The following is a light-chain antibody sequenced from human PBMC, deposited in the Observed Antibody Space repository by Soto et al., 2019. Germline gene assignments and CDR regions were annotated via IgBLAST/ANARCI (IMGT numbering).Light chain of an antibody. CDR2: GAS. J-gene: IGKJ5*01. V-gene: IGKV3-20*01. Sequence: EIVLTQSPGTLSLSPGERATLSCRASQSVSSSYLAWYQQKPGQAPSLLIYGASRRATGIPDRFSGSGSGTDFTLTISRLEPEDFAVYYCQQYDSSPITLGQGTRLETK. CDR1: QSVSSSY. CDR3: QQYDSSPIT.